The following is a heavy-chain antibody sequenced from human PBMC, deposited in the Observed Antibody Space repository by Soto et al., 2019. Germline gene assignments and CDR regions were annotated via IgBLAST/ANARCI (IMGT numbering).Heavy chain of an antibody. CDR3: ARDLLELSPGYYYYYGMDV. V-gene: IGHV1-69*13. J-gene: IGHJ6*02. CDR1: GGTFSSYA. CDR2: IIPIFGTA. D-gene: IGHD1-7*01. Sequence: GASVKVSCKASGGTFSSYAISWVRQAPGQGLEWMGGIIPIFGTANYAQKFQGRVTITADESTSTAYMELSSLRSEDTAVYYCARDLLELSPGYYYYYGMDVWGQGTTVTVSS.